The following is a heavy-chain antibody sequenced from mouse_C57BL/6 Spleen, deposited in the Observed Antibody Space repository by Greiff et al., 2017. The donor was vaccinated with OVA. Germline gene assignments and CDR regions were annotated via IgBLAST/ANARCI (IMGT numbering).Heavy chain of an antibody. Sequence: QVQLQQPGAELVKPGASVKLSCKASGYTFTSYWMQWVKQRPGQGLEWIGEIDPSDSYTNYNQKFKGKATLTVDTSSSTAYMQLSSLTSEDSAVYYCARWYGGAYWGQGTLVTVSA. V-gene: IGHV1-50*01. J-gene: IGHJ3*01. D-gene: IGHD2-14*01. CDR1: GYTFTSYW. CDR2: IDPSDSYT. CDR3: ARWYGGAY.